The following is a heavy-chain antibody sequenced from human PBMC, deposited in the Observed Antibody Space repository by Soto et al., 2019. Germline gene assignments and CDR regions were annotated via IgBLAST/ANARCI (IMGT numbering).Heavy chain of an antibody. CDR1: GFTFTSSA. CDR3: AADSGIVGATGAFDI. Sequence: SVKVSCKASGFTFTSSAVQWVRQARGQRLGWIGWIVVGSGNTNYAQKFQERVTITRDMSTSTAYMELSSLRSEDTAVYYCAADSGIVGATGAFDIWGQGTMVTVSS. V-gene: IGHV1-58*01. D-gene: IGHD1-26*01. J-gene: IGHJ3*02. CDR2: IVVGSGNT.